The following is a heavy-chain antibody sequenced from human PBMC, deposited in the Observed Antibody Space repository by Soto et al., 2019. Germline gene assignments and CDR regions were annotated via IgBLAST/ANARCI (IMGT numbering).Heavy chain of an antibody. CDR2: ISYDGSNK. V-gene: IGHV3-30*18. D-gene: IGHD1-26*01. Sequence: QVQLVESGGGVVQPGRSLRLSCAASGFSFSNYGMQWVRQAPGKGLEWVAVISYDGSNKYHADSVKGRFTISRDNSKNTLHLQMKSLRAEDTAVYYCAKVGFSGSSTYYYYYGMDVWGQGTTVTVSS. CDR1: GFSFSNYG. CDR3: AKVGFSGSSTYYYYYGMDV. J-gene: IGHJ6*02.